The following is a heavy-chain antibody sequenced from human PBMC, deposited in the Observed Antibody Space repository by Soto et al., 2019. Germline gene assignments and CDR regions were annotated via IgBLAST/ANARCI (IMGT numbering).Heavy chain of an antibody. J-gene: IGHJ3*02. Sequence: GASVKVSRKASGYTFTSYDINWLRQATGQGLEWMGWMNPNSGNTGYAQKFQGRVTMTRNTSISTAYMELSSLRSEDTAVYYCARGIATSYCSGGSCPDDAFDIWGQGTMVTVSS. D-gene: IGHD2-15*01. CDR3: ARGIATSYCSGGSCPDDAFDI. CDR2: MNPNSGNT. V-gene: IGHV1-8*01. CDR1: GYTFTSYD.